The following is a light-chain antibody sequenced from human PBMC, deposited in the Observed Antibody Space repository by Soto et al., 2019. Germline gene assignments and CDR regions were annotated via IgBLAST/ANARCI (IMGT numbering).Light chain of an antibody. J-gene: IGKJ5*01. Sequence: DIQLTQPPSPLSSSVGNRVTITCRASHPISNYLNWYQHRPGKAPKLLIYGASTLQSGVPSRFSGSESGTDFTLTITSLQPEDCATYYCQQTYATPITFGQGTRLEIK. CDR2: GAS. CDR1: HPISNY. CDR3: QQTYATPIT. V-gene: IGKV1-39*01.